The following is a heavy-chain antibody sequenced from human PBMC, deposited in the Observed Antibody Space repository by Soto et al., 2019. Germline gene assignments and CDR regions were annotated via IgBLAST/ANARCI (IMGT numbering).Heavy chain of an antibody. CDR1: GFTFSSYG. Sequence: VQLVESGGGVVQPGRSLRLSCAASGFTFSSYGMHWVRQAPGKGLEWVAVIRYDGSNKYYADSVKGRFTISRDNSKNTLYLQMNILRAEDTAVYYCARARAYCSGGSCYSRFDYWGQGTLVTVSS. V-gene: IGHV3-33*01. J-gene: IGHJ4*02. CDR2: IRYDGSNK. D-gene: IGHD2-15*01. CDR3: ARARAYCSGGSCYSRFDY.